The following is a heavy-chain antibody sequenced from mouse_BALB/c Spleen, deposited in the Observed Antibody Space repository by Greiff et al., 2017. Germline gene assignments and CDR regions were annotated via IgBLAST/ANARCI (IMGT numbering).Heavy chain of an antibody. CDR2: INPSTGYT. Sequence: VQLQQSGAELAKPGASVKMSCKASGYTFTSYWMHWVKQRPGQGLEWIGYINPSTGYTEYNQKFKDKATLTADKSSSTAYMQLSSLTSEDSAVYYCARSGVERGYLYYAMDYWGQGTSVTVSS. CDR1: GYTFTSYW. CDR3: ARSGVERGYLYYAMDY. V-gene: IGHV1-7*01. J-gene: IGHJ4*01. D-gene: IGHD2-2*01.